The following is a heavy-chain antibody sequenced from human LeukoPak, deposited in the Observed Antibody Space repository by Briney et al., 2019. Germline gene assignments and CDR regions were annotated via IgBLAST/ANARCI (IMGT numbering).Heavy chain of an antibody. D-gene: IGHD2/OR15-2a*01. CDR2: IYYSGST. CDR3: ASRTTPPGAFDI. V-gene: IGHV4-59*08. CDR1: GGSISSYY. Sequence: ASETLSLTCTVSGGSISSYYWSWIRQPPGKGLEWIGYIYYSGSTNYNPSLKSRVTISVDTSKNQFSLKLSSVTAADTAVYYCASRTTPPGAFDIWGQGTMVTVSS. J-gene: IGHJ3*02.